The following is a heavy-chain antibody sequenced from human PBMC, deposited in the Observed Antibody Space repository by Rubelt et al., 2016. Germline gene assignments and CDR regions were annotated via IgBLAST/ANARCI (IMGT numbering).Heavy chain of an antibody. V-gene: IGHV4-34*01. CDR3: ATSLVVPEFDP. CDR2: INHSGST. J-gene: IGHJ5*02. Sequence: QVQLQQWGAGLLKPSETLSLTCAVYGGSFSGYYWSWIRQPPGKGLEWIGEINHSGSTNYNPSLKSGVTISVDTSKNQFSLKLSSVTAADTAVYYCATSLVVPEFDPWGQGTLVTVSS. D-gene: IGHD2-2*01. CDR1: GGSFSGYY.